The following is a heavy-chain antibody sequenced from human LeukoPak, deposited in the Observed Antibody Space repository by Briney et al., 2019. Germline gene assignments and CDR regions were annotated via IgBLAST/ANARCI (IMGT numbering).Heavy chain of an antibody. CDR2: ISTHNGNT. Sequence: ASVKVSCKASGYPFTSYGISWVRQAPGQGLEWMGWISTHNGNTNYAQKFQDIVTMTTDTSTSTAYMELKSLRSDDTAVYYCARDWVVGVVVVAAGYWGQGTLVTVSS. CDR3: ARDWVVGVVVVAAGY. V-gene: IGHV1-18*01. D-gene: IGHD2-15*01. CDR1: GYPFTSYG. J-gene: IGHJ4*02.